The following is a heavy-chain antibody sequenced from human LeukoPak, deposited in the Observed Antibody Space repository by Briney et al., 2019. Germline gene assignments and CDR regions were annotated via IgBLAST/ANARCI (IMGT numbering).Heavy chain of an antibody. CDR1: GCSFTSYW. CDR3: ARLAVTPVEYYFDY. V-gene: IGHV5-51*01. Sequence: GESLQISFKGSGCSFTSYWIGWVRPMPGKGLEWMGIIYPGDSDTRYSPSFQGQVTISADKSISTAYLQWSSLKASDTAMYYCARLAVTPVEYYFDYWGQGTLVTVSS. D-gene: IGHD4-17*01. J-gene: IGHJ4*02. CDR2: IYPGDSDT.